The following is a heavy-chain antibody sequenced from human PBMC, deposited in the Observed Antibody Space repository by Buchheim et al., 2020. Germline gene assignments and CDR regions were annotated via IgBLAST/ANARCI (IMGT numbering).Heavy chain of an antibody. CDR1: GFTFSSYA. D-gene: IGHD6-19*01. CDR2: ISSNGDNT. Sequence: EVQLLESGGGLVQPGGSLRLSCAASGFTFSSYAMNWVRQAPGKGLEWVSAISSNGDNTFSANSVRGRFTISRDNSKNTLYLQMNSLRAEDTAVYYCAKDRSPIAVAEFYFDYWGQGTL. V-gene: IGHV3-23*01. CDR3: AKDRSPIAVAEFYFDY. J-gene: IGHJ4*02.